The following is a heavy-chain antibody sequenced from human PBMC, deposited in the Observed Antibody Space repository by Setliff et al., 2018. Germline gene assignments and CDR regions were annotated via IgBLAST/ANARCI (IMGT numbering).Heavy chain of an antibody. CDR2: ISSGSSTI. V-gene: IGHV3-48*01. Sequence: GGSLRLSCVISGFTFSSYSMNWVRQAPGKGLEWVSYISSGSSTIYYADSVKGRFTISRDNAKNSLYLQMNSLRAEDTAVYYCARDLAGATYYYYYGMDVWGQGTTVTVSS. J-gene: IGHJ6*02. D-gene: IGHD1-26*01. CDR3: ARDLAGATYYYYYGMDV. CDR1: GFTFSSYS.